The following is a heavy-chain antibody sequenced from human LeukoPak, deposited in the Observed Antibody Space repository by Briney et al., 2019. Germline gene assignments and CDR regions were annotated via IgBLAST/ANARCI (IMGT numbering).Heavy chain of an antibody. J-gene: IGHJ5*02. CDR2: ISAYNGNT. CDR1: GYTFTSYG. D-gene: IGHD3-3*01. CDR3: ARVEDFWSGYSGGFDP. Sequence: ASVKVSCKASGYTFTSYGISWVPQAPGQGLEWMGWISAYNGNTNYAQKLQGRVTMTTDTSTSTAYMELRSLRSDDTAVYYCARVEDFWSGYSGGFDPWGQGTLVTVSS. V-gene: IGHV1-18*01.